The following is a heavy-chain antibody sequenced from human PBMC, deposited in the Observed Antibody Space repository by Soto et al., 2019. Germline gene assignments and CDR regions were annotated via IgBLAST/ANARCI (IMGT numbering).Heavy chain of an antibody. CDR2: IYYSGST. J-gene: IGHJ6*02. CDR1: GGSISSYY. D-gene: IGHD3-16*01. CDR3: ASHWGAGDYYYGMDV. V-gene: IGHV4-59*01. Sequence: SETLSLTCTVSGGSISSYYWSWIRQPPGKGLEWIGYIYYSGSTNYNPSLKSRVTISVDTSKNQFSLKLSSVTAADTAVYYCASHWGAGDYYYGMDVWGQGTTVTVSS.